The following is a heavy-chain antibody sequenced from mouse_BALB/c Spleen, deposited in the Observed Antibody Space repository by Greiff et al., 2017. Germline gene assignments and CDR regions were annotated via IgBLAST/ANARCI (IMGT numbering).Heavy chain of an antibody. CDR1: GFTFSSYA. D-gene: IGHD2-14*01. J-gene: IGHJ2*01. CDR3: ARQGGNYVDY. Sequence: EVMLVESGGGLVKPGGSLKLSCAASGFTFSSYAMSWVRQTPEKRLEWVATISSGGSYTYYPDSVKGRFTISRDNAKNTLYLQMSSLRSEDTAMYYCARQGGNYVDYWGQGTTLTVSS. CDR2: ISSGGSYT. V-gene: IGHV5-9-3*01.